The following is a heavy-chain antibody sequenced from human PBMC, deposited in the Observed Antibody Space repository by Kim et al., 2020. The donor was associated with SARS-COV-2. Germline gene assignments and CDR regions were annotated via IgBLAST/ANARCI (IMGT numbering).Heavy chain of an antibody. CDR2: IAYDGSNK. V-gene: IGHV3-30*04. CDR3: ARDRDGTAGY. CDR1: GFTFSSYA. J-gene: IGHJ4*02. D-gene: IGHD6-13*01. Sequence: GGSLRLSCAASGFTFSSYAMHWVRQAPGKGLEWVAVIAYDGSNKYYADSVKGRFTISRDNSKNTLYLQMNSLRAEDTAVYYCARDRDGTAGYGGQGTLVTVSS.